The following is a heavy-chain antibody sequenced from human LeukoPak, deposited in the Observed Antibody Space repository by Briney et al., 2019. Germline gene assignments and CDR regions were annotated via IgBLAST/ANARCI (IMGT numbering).Heavy chain of an antibody. CDR2: ISSSSSYI. V-gene: IGHV3-21*01. J-gene: IGHJ6*03. Sequence: PGGSLRLSCAASGFTFSSYSMNWVRQAPGKGLEWVSSISSSSSYIYYADSVKGRFTISRDNAKNSLYLQMNSLRAEDTAVYYCARDCSNYGFNYYMDVWGKGTTVTVSS. CDR1: GFTFSSYS. D-gene: IGHD4-11*01. CDR3: ARDCSNYGFNYYMDV.